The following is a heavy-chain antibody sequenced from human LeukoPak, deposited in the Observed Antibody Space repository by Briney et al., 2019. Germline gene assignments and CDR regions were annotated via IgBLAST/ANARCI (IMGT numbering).Heavy chain of an antibody. CDR2: INPSGGST. CDR3: ARAPDLELFDY. D-gene: IGHD1-26*01. Sequence: ASVKVSYKASGYTFTSYNMHWVRQAPGQGLEWMGIINPSGGSTSYTQKFQGTVTMTRDTSTSTVYMELSSRRSEVTAVYYCARAPDLELFDYWGQGTLVTVSS. J-gene: IGHJ4*02. V-gene: IGHV1-46*01. CDR1: GYTFTSYN.